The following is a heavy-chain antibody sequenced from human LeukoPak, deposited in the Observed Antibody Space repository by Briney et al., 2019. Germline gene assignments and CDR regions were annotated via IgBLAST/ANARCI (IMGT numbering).Heavy chain of an antibody. CDR2: ISSDGSNK. Sequence: GRSLRLSCAASGFTFSSCAMHWVRQAPGKGLGWVAVISSDGSNKYYVDSVKGRFTISRDNYKNTLYLQMNSLRAEDTAVYYCARGRIAAGPYYYYYMDVWGKGTTVTVFS. J-gene: IGHJ6*03. D-gene: IGHD6-6*01. CDR3: ARGRIAAGPYYYYYMDV. V-gene: IGHV3-30-3*01. CDR1: GFTFSSCA.